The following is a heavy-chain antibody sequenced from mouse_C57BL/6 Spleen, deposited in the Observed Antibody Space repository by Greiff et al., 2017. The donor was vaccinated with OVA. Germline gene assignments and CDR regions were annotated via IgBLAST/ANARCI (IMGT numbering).Heavy chain of an antibody. Sequence: QVQLQQSGPGLVAPSQSLSITCTVSGFSLTSYAISWVRQPPGKGLEWLGVIWPGGGTNYNSALKSRLSISKDNSKSQVFLKMNSLQTDDTARYYCARSDYDRGFAYWGQGTLVTVSA. D-gene: IGHD2-4*01. CDR2: IWPGGGT. CDR1: GFSLTSYA. V-gene: IGHV2-9-1*01. CDR3: ARSDYDRGFAY. J-gene: IGHJ3*01.